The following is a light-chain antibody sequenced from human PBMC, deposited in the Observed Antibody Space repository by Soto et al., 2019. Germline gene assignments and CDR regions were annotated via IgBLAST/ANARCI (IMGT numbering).Light chain of an antibody. J-gene: IGLJ3*02. CDR1: VLAKKY. CDR3: YSAADNIWV. V-gene: IGLV3-27*01. CDR2: KDS. Sequence: SYKLTQPSSVSVSPGQTAKITCSGDVLAKKYGRWFQQKPGQAPVLVIYKDSERPSGIPGRFSGSSSGTTVTLTITGAQVEDEADYYCYSAADNIWVFGGGTKLTVL.